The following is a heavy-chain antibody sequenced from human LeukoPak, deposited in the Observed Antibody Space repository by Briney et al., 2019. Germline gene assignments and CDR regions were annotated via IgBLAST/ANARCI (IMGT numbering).Heavy chain of an antibody. CDR3: ARVPGYCSSTSCYRGGAYFDY. D-gene: IGHD2-2*02. Sequence: ASVKVSCKASGYTFTSYDINWVRQAPGQGLEWMGWINPNSGGTNYAQKFQGRVTMTRDTSISTAYMELSRLRSDDTAVYYCARVPGYCSSTSCYRGGAYFDYWGQGTLVTVSS. CDR2: INPNSGGT. CDR1: GYTFTSYD. J-gene: IGHJ4*02. V-gene: IGHV1-2*02.